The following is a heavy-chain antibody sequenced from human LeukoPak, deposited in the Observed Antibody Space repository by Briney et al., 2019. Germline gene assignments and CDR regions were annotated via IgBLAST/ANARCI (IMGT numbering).Heavy chain of an antibody. CDR2: IYPGDSDT. D-gene: IGHD6-19*01. CDR3: ARHDSSGWYRSWFDP. J-gene: IGHJ5*02. Sequence: GESLKISCKGSGYSFTSYWIGWVRQMPGKGLEWMGIIYPGDSDTRYSPSFQDQVTISADKSISTAYLQWSSLKASDTAMYNCARHDSSGWYRSWFDPWGQGTLVTVSS. V-gene: IGHV5-51*01. CDR1: GYSFTSYW.